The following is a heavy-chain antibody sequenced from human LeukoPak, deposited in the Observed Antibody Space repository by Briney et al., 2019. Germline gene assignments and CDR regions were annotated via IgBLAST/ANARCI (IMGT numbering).Heavy chain of an antibody. CDR2: INPNSGGT. Sequence: ASVNVSCKACGYTFTRYGIFWARQAPGQGLEWMGWINPNSGGTNYAQKFQGRVTMTRDTSISTAYMDLSRLTSDDTAVYYCARDRGRISDYYGSGRSLHYYMAFWGKGTTVTVSS. D-gene: IGHD3-10*01. J-gene: IGHJ6*03. CDR1: GYTFTRYG. V-gene: IGHV1-2*02. CDR3: ARDRGRISDYYGSGRSLHYYMAF.